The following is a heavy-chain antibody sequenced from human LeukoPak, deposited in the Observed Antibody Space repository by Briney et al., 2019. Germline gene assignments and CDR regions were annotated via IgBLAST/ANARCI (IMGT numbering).Heavy chain of an antibody. CDR3: AREESVPAAMSY. D-gene: IGHD2-2*01. CDR1: GYTFTGYY. CDR2: INPNSGGT. J-gene: IGHJ4*02. Sequence: ASVKVSRKASGYTFTGYYMHWVRQAPGQGLEWMGWINPNSGGTNYAQKFQGRVTMTRDTSISTAYMELSRLRSDDTAVYYCAREESVPAAMSYWGQGTLVTVSS. V-gene: IGHV1-2*02.